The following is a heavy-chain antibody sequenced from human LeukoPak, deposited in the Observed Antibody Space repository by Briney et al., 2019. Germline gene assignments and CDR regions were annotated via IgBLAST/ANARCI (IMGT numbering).Heavy chain of an antibody. CDR3: ARGRQDVTMIVVVMTAVSYYLDV. CDR1: GGSFGGYY. CDR2: MNPSGSA. J-gene: IGHJ6*03. D-gene: IGHD3-22*01. V-gene: IGHV4-34*01. Sequence: SETLSLTCAVYGGSFGGYYWTWIRQTPEKGLEWIGEMNPSGSANYNPSLKSRVTISVDTSKNQFSLELSSVTAADTAVYYCARGRQDVTMIVVVMTAVSYYLDVWGKGTTVTVSS.